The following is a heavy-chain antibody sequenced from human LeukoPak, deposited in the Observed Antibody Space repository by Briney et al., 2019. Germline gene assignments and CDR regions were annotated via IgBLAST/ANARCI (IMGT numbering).Heavy chain of an antibody. CDR3: ARAREAYYYDSSGYYYLSYFDY. V-gene: IGHV4-59*01. CDR1: GGSISTYY. CDR2: INYGGRT. D-gene: IGHD3-22*01. Sequence: SESLSLTCTVSGGSISTYYWSWIRQPPGKGLEWIGYINYGGRTNYNPSLKSRVTISVDTSKNQFSLKLSSVTAADTAVYYCARAREAYYYDSSGYYYLSYFDYWGQGTLVTVSS. J-gene: IGHJ4*02.